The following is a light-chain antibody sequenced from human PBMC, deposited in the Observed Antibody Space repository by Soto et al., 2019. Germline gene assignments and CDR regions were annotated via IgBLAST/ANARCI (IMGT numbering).Light chain of an antibody. J-gene: IGLJ2*01. V-gene: IGLV2-23*01. Sequence: QSALTQPASVSGSPGQSITISCTGTSSDVGKYNFVSWYQQNPGKAPKLIIYEDNKRPSGLSDRFSGSKSGNTASLTISGLQAEDEADYYCCSFAGSSGIFGGGTKVTVL. CDR1: SSDVGKYNF. CDR3: CSFAGSSGI. CDR2: EDN.